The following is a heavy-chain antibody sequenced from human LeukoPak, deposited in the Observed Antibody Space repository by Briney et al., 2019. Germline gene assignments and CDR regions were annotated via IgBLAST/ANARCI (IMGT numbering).Heavy chain of an antibody. D-gene: IGHD3-22*01. Sequence: SETLSLTCIVSGASITTYYWSWIRQPPGKGLEWIGYIYYSGSTYYNPSLKSRVTISVDTSKNQFSLKLSSVTVADTAVYYCAREIGYYFDYWGQGTLVTVSS. V-gene: IGHV4-59*08. J-gene: IGHJ4*02. CDR3: AREIGYYFDY. CDR1: GASITTYY. CDR2: IYYSGST.